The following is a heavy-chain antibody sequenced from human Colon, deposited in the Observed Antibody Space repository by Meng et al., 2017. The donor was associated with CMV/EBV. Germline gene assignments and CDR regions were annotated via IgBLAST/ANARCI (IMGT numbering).Heavy chain of an antibody. CDR2: ISSSSSYI. D-gene: IGHD1-26*01. CDR3: ARGDSGSYYYGDY. CDR1: GFTFSSYS. Sequence: EGQLVESGGGLGKPGGSLRPSCAASGFTFSSYSMNWVRQAPGKGLEWVSSISSSSSYIYYADSVKGRFTISRDNAKNSLYLQMNSLRAEDTAVYYCARGDSGSYYYGDYWGQGTLVTVSS. V-gene: IGHV3-21*01. J-gene: IGHJ4*02.